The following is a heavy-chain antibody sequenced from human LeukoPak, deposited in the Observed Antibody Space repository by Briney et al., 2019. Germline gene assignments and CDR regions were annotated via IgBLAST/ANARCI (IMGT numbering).Heavy chain of an antibody. CDR3: ARHGGAIAAAGSLDY. CDR1: GGSISSGGYS. D-gene: IGHD6-13*01. V-gene: IGHV4-30-2*01. CDR2: IYHSGST. J-gene: IGHJ4*02. Sequence: SQTLSLTCAVSGGSISSGGYSWSWIRQPPGKGLEWIGYIYHSGSTYYNPSLKSRVTISVDTSKNQFSLKLSSVTAADTAVYYCARHGGAIAAAGSLDYWGQGTLVTVSS.